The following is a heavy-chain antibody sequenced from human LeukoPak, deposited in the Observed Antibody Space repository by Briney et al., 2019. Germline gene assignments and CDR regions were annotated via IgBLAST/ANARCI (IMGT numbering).Heavy chain of an antibody. CDR3: ARDGGYTSSWYVPGWVNNYYYGMDV. CDR2: ISYDGSNK. Sequence: GGSLRLSCAASGFTFSSYAMHWVRQAPGKGLEWVAVISYDGSNKYYADSVKGRFTISRDNSKNTLYLQMNSLRAEDTAVYYCARDGGYTSSWYVPGWVNNYYYGMDVWGQGTTVTVSS. J-gene: IGHJ6*02. V-gene: IGHV3-30-3*01. CDR1: GFTFSSYA. D-gene: IGHD6-13*01.